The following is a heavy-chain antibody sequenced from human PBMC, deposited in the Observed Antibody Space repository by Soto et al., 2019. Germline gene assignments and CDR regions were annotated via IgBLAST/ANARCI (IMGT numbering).Heavy chain of an antibody. CDR1: GGSISSYY. D-gene: IGHD3-3*01. CDR3: ARDTTTIFGPHRGGMDV. V-gene: IGHV4-59*01. CDR2: IYYSGST. Sequence: PSETLSLTCTVPGGSISSYYWSWIRQPPGKGLEWIGYIYYSGSTNYNPSLKSRVTISVDTSKNQFSLKLSSVTAADTAVYYCARDTTTIFGPHRGGMDVWGQGTTVTVSS. J-gene: IGHJ6*02.